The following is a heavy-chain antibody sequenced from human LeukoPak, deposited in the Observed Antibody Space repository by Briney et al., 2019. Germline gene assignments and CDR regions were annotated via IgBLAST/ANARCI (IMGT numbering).Heavy chain of an antibody. J-gene: IGHJ1*01. V-gene: IGHV4-59*01. Sequence: SETLSLTCTVSGGSISSYYWSWIRQPPGKGLEWIGYIYYSGITNYNPSLKSRVTISVNTSKNQFSLQLTSVTAADTAVYYCARSGGLYTSTWYFHRWGQGTLVTVSS. D-gene: IGHD6-13*01. CDR2: IYYSGIT. CDR3: ARSGGLYTSTWYFHR. CDR1: GGSISSYY.